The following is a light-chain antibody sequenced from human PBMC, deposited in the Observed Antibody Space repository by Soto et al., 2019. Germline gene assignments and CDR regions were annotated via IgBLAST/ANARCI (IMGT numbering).Light chain of an antibody. J-gene: IGKJ1*01. CDR1: QSVSSSY. V-gene: IGKV3-20*01. CDR3: QQYGSSPWT. Sequence: ESVLTQSPGTLSLSPGERATLSCRASQSVSSSYLAWYQQKPGQAPRPLIYGASSRAIGIPDRFSGSGSGTDFTLTISRLEPEDFAVYYCQQYGSSPWTFGHGTKVDIK. CDR2: GAS.